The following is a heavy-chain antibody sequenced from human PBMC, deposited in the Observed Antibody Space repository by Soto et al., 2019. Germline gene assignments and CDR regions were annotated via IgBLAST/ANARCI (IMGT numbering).Heavy chain of an antibody. V-gene: IGHV3-48*03. Sequence: EVQLVESGGALAQPGGSLRLSCAASRFTFSSYEMNWVRQAPGKGLEWVSYISSSGYTVYYADSVRGRFTISRDNTRNSLYLQMNSLRDEDTALYYCVRCCGTTLCNGVATRTFDYWGQGTLVTVSS. CDR2: ISSSGYTV. CDR3: VRCCGTTLCNGVATRTFDY. D-gene: IGHD5-12*01. J-gene: IGHJ4*02. CDR1: RFTFSSYE.